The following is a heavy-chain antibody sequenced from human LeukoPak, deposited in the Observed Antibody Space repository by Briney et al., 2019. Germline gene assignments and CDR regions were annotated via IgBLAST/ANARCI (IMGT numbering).Heavy chain of an antibody. CDR3: AKDAVGATAYYFDC. V-gene: IGHV3-23*01. D-gene: IGHD1-26*01. Sequence: GGSLRLSCAASGFTFTNYAMSWVRQAPGKGLEWRSAISSSGDTYYADSVRGRFTISRDNSKNTLYLQMNRLRAEDTAVYYCAKDAVGATAYYFDCWGQGTLVSVSS. CDR2: ISSSGDT. J-gene: IGHJ4*02. CDR1: GFTFTNYA.